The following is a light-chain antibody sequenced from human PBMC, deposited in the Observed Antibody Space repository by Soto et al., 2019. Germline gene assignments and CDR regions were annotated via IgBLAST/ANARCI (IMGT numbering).Light chain of an antibody. CDR3: VLYMGSXXWV. J-gene: IGLJ3*02. Sequence: QTVVTQEPSFSVSPGGTVTLTCGLSSGSVSTNYYPSWYQQTPGQAPRTLIYSTNTRSSGVPDRFSGSILGNKAALTITGAQADDESDYYCVLYMGSXXWVFGXGT. CDR1: SGSVSTNYY. V-gene: IGLV8-61*01. CDR2: STN.